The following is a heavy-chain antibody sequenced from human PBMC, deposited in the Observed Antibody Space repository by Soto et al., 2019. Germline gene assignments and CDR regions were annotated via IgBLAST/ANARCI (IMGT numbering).Heavy chain of an antibody. V-gene: IGHV3-15*07. CDR3: TTDVAMVRVKDLDV. D-gene: IGHD3-10*01. Sequence: GGSLRLSCAASGFTFSNAWMNWVRQAPGKGLEWVGRIKSKTDGGTNDYAAPVKGRFTISRADSNNTLYLQMNSLKTEDTAVYYCTTDVAMVRVKDLDVWGQGTTVTVSS. J-gene: IGHJ6*02. CDR2: IKSKTDGGTN. CDR1: GFTFSNAW.